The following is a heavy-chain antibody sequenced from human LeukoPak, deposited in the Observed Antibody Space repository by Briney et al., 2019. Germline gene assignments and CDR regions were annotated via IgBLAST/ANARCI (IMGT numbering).Heavy chain of an antibody. CDR1: GYSFTRNW. CDR2: IYPGDSDT. D-gene: IGHD3-9*01. CDR3: TRRNPLTDAFDI. V-gene: IGHV5-51*01. J-gene: IGHJ3*02. Sequence: GESLKISCKGPGYSFTRNWIGWVRQMPGKGLEWMGIIYPGDSDTRYSPSFQGQVTISADRSISTAYLQWSSLKASDTAIYYCTRRNPLTDAFDIWGQGTMVTVSS.